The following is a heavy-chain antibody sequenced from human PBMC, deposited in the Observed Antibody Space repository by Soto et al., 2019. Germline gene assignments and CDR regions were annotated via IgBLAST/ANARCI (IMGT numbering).Heavy chain of an antibody. CDR2: ISYDGSNK. V-gene: IGHV3-30*18. CDR1: SV. D-gene: IGHD3-22*01. J-gene: IGHJ4*02. CDR3: PKDFDNSSGYSAFEF. Sequence: SVMPLALKTTVNVLEWVAVISYDGSNKYYADSVKGRFTISRDNSKNTLYLQMNSLRAEDTAVYYCPKDFDNSSGYSAFEFWGQRTLVTVSS.